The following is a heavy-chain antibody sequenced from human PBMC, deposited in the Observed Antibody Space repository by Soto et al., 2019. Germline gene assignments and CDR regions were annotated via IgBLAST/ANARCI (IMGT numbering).Heavy chain of an antibody. D-gene: IGHD2-8*02. CDR3: SWWLSPY. V-gene: IGHV3-48*02. CDR1: GFTFSSYD. J-gene: IGHJ4*02. Sequence: GGSLRLSCAASGFTFSSYDMNWVRQAPGKGLEWVSYISSSSSTIYYADSVKGRFTISRDNAKNSLYLQINSLRDEDTAVYYCSWWLSPYWGQGTLVTVSS. CDR2: ISSSSSTI.